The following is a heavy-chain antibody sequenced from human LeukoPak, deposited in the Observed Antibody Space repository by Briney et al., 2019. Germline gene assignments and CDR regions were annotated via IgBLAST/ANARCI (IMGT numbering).Heavy chain of an antibody. CDR3: ARNRPDPKLPSAYYYYYYMDV. CDR2: ISSSSSSSYI. CDR1: GFTFSSYS. J-gene: IGHJ6*03. Sequence: GGSLRLSCAASGFTFSSYSMNWVRQAPGKGLEWVSSISSSSSSSYIYYADSVKGRFTISRDNAKNSLYLQMNSLRAEDTALYYCARNRPDPKLPSAYYYYYYMDVWGKGTTVTVSS. V-gene: IGHV3-21*04. D-gene: IGHD2-15*01.